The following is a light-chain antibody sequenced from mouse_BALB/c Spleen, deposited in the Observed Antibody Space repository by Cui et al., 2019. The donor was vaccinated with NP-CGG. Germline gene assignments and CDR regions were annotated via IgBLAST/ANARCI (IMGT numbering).Light chain of an antibody. Sequence: QALLPQKSALTTSPGETVTLTCRSSTGAVTTSNYANWVQEKPDHLFTGLIGGTNNRAPGVPARFSGSLIGDKAALTITGAQTEDEAIYFCALWYSNHWVFGGGTKLTVL. CDR2: GTN. V-gene: IGLV1*01. J-gene: IGLJ1*01. CDR3: ALWYSNHWV. CDR1: TGAVTTSNY.